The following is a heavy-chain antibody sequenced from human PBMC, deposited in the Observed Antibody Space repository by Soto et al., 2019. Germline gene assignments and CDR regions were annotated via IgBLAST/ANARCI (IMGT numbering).Heavy chain of an antibody. V-gene: IGHV3-33*01. Sequence: GGSLRLSCAASGFTFSSYGMHWVRQAPGKGLEWVAVIWYDGSNKYYADSVKGRFTISRDNSKNTLYLQMNSLRAEDTAVYYCTTEGWNDGDYYGMDVWGQGTTVTVSS. CDR2: IWYDGSNK. J-gene: IGHJ6*02. CDR1: GFTFSSYG. CDR3: TTEGWNDGDYYGMDV. D-gene: IGHD1-1*01.